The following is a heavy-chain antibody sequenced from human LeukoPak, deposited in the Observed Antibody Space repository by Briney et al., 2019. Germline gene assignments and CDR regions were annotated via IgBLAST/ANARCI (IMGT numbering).Heavy chain of an antibody. CDR1: GFTFSNYG. CDR2: IRGNGDTT. V-gene: IGHV3-23*01. CDR3: AKANGYYSD. D-gene: IGHD3-22*01. Sequence: GGSLRLSCAASGFTFSNYGMNWVRQAPGKGLEWVAGIRGNGDTTYYADSVKGRFTISRDNSKTPLSLQLSSLRAEDTAVYYCAKANGYYSDWGQGTLVTVSS. J-gene: IGHJ4*02.